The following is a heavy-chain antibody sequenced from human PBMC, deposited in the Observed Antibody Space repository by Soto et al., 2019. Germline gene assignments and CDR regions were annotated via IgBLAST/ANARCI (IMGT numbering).Heavy chain of an antibody. CDR1: GGTFSSYA. CDR3: ARERGVVVVPAAIAPNNWFDP. J-gene: IGHJ5*02. Sequence: SLKVSCKASGGTFSSYAISWVRQAPGQGLEWMGGIIPIFGTANYAQKFQGRVTITADESTSTAYMELSSLRSEDTAVYYCARERGVVVVPAAIAPNNWFDPWGQGTLVTVSS. CDR2: IIPIFGTA. D-gene: IGHD2-2*01. V-gene: IGHV1-69*13.